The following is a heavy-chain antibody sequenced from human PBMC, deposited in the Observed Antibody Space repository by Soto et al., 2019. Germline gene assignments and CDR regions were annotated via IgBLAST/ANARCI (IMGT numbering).Heavy chain of an antibody. V-gene: IGHV4-59*01. Sequence: SETLSLTCSVSGASTSNYHYSWIRQSPGKGLEWIGYVYHRGTTYYTPSLKSRVNMSVDTSTNEFYLNLKSVTAADTAVYYCALGGYNYGRPFDFWGQGTLVTVS. CDR1: GASTSNYH. CDR2: VYHRGTT. CDR3: ALGGYNYGRPFDF. D-gene: IGHD5-18*01. J-gene: IGHJ4*02.